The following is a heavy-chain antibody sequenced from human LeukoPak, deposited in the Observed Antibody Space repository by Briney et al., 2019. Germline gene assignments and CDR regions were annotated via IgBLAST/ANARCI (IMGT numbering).Heavy chain of an antibody. D-gene: IGHD3-10*01. V-gene: IGHV1-2*02. CDR1: GYTFTGYY. CDR3: AGDFQGYYGSGSYSLPPFDY. CDR2: INPNSGGT. J-gene: IGHJ4*02. Sequence: ASVKVSCKASGYTFTGYYMHWVRQAPGQGLEWMGWINPNSGGTNYAQKFQGRITTTRDTSISTAYMELSRLRSDDTAVYYCAGDFQGYYGSGSYSLPPFDYWGQGTLVTVSS.